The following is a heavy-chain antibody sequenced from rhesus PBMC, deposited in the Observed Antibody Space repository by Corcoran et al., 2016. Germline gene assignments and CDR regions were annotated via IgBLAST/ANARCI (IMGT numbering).Heavy chain of an antibody. CDR3: AKDRSIAAAGSDAFDF. CDR2: INRGGGST. V-gene: IGHV3S5*01. Sequence: ELKLVETGGGLVQPGGSLKLSCAASGFTFSCYGMRLVRKRTGKGIEWVTAINRGGGSTYYADSVKGRFTISRDNSKNTLSLQMNSLRAEDTAVYYCAKDRSIAAAGSDAFDFWGQGLRVTVSS. J-gene: IGHJ3*01. CDR1: GFTFSCYG. D-gene: IGHD6-31*01.